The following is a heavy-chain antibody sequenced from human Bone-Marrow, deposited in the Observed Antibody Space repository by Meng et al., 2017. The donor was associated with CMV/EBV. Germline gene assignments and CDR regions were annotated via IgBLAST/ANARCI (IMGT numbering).Heavy chain of an antibody. J-gene: IGHJ4*02. CDR2: IIPILGIA. Sequence: SVKVSCKASGGTFSSYAISWVRQAPGQGLEWMGGIIPILGIANYAQKFQGRVTITADKSTSTAYMERSSLRSEDTAVYYCARGRVGTTTYYYDSSGYLRPPDYWGEGTLVTVSS. V-gene: IGHV1-69*10. D-gene: IGHD3-22*01. CDR3: ARGRVGTTTYYYDSSGYLRPPDY. CDR1: GGTFSSYA.